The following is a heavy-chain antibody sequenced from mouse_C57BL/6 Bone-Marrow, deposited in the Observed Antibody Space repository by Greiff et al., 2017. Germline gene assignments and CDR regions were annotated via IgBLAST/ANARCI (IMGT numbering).Heavy chain of an antibody. J-gene: IGHJ3*01. V-gene: IGHV1-76*01. CDR2: IYPGSGNT. CDR3: ARGEDRSGPFAY. D-gene: IGHD3-2*02. CDR1: GYTFTNYY. Sequence: QVQLQQSGAELVRPGASVKLSCKASGYTFTNYYINWVKQRPGQGLEWIARIYPGSGNTYYNEKFKGKATLTAEKSSSTAYMQLSSLTSEDSAVYFCARGEDRSGPFAYWGQGTLVTVSA.